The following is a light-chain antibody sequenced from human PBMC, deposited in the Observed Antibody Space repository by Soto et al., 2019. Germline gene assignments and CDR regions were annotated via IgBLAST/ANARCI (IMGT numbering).Light chain of an antibody. CDR2: LESGGNY. CDR1: SGPSDYT. V-gene: IGLV4-60*03. CDR3: ETWDSNTRV. J-gene: IGLJ3*02. Sequence: QSVLTQSSSASASLGSSVKLTCTLSSGPSDYTIAWHQQQPGKAPRYLMNLESGGNYDKGSGVPDRFSASSSGADRYLTISNLQSEDEADYYCETWDSNTRVFGGGTKLTVL.